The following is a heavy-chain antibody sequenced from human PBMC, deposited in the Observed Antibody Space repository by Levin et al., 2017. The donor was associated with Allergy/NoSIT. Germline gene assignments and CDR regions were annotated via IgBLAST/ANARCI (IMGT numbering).Heavy chain of an antibody. V-gene: IGHV3-30*01. CDR3: AGGAWVRFEDY. CDR2: ITNDGNSK. D-gene: IGHD5-12*01. CDR1: GFTFATSA. Sequence: GGSLRLSCAASGFTFATSAMHWVRQAPGKGLEWVALITNDGNSKYYADSVRGRFTISRDNSKNTLYLQMNSLRAEDTAVYYCAGGAWVRFEDYWGQGTLVTVSS. J-gene: IGHJ4*02.